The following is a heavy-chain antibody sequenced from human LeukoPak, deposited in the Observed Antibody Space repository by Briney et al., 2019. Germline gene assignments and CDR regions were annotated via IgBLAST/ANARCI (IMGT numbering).Heavy chain of an antibody. V-gene: IGHV3-74*01. J-gene: IGHJ6*03. Sequence: GGSLRLSCAASGFTFSRYWMHWVRQAPGKGLVWVSRFNSDGSRTSYADSVKGRFTISRDNSKNTLYLQMNSLRAEDTAVYYCAKSKLGAYYYYYMDVWGKGTTVTVSS. CDR2: FNSDGSRT. CDR3: AKSKLGAYYYYYMDV. D-gene: IGHD7-27*01. CDR1: GFTFSRYW.